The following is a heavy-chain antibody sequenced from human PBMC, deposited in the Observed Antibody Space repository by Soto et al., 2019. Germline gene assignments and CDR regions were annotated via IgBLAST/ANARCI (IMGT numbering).Heavy chain of an antibody. CDR2: INTDGTNT. J-gene: IGHJ4*02. Sequence: EVQLVESGEGLVQPGGSLRLSCAGSGFTFSRYWMHWSRQDPRNGLVWVSSINTDGTNTQYADSGRGRLTVSRDNAKNTVYLQMISMSSGDTAVYYCTRDLLCGQMDYRGQGTLVGVSS. D-gene: IGHD2-21*01. CDR3: TRDLLCGQMDY. V-gene: IGHV3-74*03. CDR1: GFTFSRYW.